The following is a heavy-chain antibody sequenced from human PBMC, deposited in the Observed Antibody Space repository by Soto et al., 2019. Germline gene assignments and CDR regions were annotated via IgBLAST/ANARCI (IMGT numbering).Heavy chain of an antibody. J-gene: IGHJ4*02. CDR1: GYTFTSYY. CDR2: INPSGGST. Sequence: ASVKVSCKASGYTFTSYYMHWVRQAPGQGLEWMGIINPSGGSTSYAQKFQGRVTMTRDTSTSTVYMELSSLRSEDTAVYYCARGGGGYCSSTSCYSSWGQGTLVTV. D-gene: IGHD2-2*01. CDR3: ARGGGGYCSSTSCYSS. V-gene: IGHV1-46*01.